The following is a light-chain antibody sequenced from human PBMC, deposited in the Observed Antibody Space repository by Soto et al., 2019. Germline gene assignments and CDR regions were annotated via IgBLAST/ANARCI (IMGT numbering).Light chain of an antibody. CDR1: QSVRSK. Sequence: EIVLTESPASLSVSPGERATLSCRASQSVRSKVAWYQQKPGQAPSLVXYDTYIRATGIPARFSGSGFGTELTLTISSLQPEDFAAYYCEQYNNWFSITFGQGTRLEIK. CDR3: EQYNNWFSIT. J-gene: IGKJ5*01. V-gene: IGKV3-15*01. CDR2: DTY.